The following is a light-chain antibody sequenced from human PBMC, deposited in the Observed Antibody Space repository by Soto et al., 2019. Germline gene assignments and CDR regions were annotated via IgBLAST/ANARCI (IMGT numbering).Light chain of an antibody. CDR3: CSYAGSSTLV. J-gene: IGLJ2*01. Sequence: QSALTQPASVSGSPGQSITISCTGTSSDVGSYNHVSWYQQHPGKAPKLMIYEGSKRPSGVSNRFSGSKSGNTASLTISGLQAEDEADYYCCSYAGSSTLVFGGGTKLTVL. CDR2: EGS. CDR1: SSDVGSYNH. V-gene: IGLV2-23*01.